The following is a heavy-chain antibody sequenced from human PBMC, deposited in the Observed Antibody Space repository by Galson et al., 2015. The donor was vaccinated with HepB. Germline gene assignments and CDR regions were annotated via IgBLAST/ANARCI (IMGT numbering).Heavy chain of an antibody. CDR3: ARGYSSGLTTSYYYGMDV. D-gene: IGHD6-19*01. CDR1: GYSFINYG. J-gene: IGHJ6*02. V-gene: IGHV1-18*01. Sequence: SVKVSCKASGYSFINYGISWVRQAPGQGLEWMGWVSTVNGNTNYAQKFQGRVTMTPDTSTSTAYIDLRSLRSDDTAIYFCARGYSSGLTTSYYYGMDVWGQGTTVTVSS. CDR2: VSTVNGNT.